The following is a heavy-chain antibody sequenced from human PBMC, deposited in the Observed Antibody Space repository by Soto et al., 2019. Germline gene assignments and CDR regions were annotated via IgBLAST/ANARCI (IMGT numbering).Heavy chain of an antibody. CDR1: GYTFTSYD. Sequence: ASVKVSCKASGYTFTSYDINWVRQATGQGLEWMGWMNPNSGNTGYAQKFQGRVTMTRNTSISTAYMELSSLRSEDTAVYYCARFSLARRLYYYGMDAWGQGTTVTAP. V-gene: IGHV1-8*01. J-gene: IGHJ6*02. CDR3: ARFSLARRLYYYGMDA. D-gene: IGHD6-25*01. CDR2: MNPNSGNT.